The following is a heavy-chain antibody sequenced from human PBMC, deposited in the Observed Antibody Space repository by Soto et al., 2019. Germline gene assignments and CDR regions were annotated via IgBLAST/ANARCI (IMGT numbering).Heavy chain of an antibody. J-gene: IGHJ4*02. CDR1: GYTFTSYG. CDR3: AIELNLAVASIAIDYDDY. CDR2: ISAYNGNT. D-gene: IGHD6-19*01. V-gene: IGHV1-18*01. Sequence: ASVKVSCKASGYTFTSYGISWVRQAPGQGLEWMGWISAYNGNTSYAQKLQGRVTMTTDTSTSTAYMELRTLISGDTSVYYRAIELNLAVASIAIDYDDYWSQGTLVTVCS.